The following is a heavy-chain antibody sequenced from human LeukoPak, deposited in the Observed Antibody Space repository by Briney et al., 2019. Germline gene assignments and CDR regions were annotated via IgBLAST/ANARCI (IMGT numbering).Heavy chain of an antibody. CDR2: INPNSGGT. D-gene: IGHD2-2*02. J-gene: IGHJ6*02. CDR1: GYTFTGYY. V-gene: IGHV1-2*02. CDR3: ARDPDCSSTSCYMVYYYYGMDV. Sequence: ASVKVSCKASGYTFTGYYMHWVRQAPGQGLEWMGWINPNSGGTNYAQKFQGRVTMTRDTSISTAYMELSRLRSDDTAVYYCARDPDCSSTSCYMVYYYYGMDVWGQGTTVTVSS.